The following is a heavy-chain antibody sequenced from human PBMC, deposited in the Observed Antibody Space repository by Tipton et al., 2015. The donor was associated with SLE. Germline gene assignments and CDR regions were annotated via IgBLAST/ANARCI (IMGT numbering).Heavy chain of an antibody. D-gene: IGHD3-3*02. CDR3: ARDKSSHSKYILDY. CDR1: GFSISGTYY. Sequence: TLSLTCAVSGFSISGTYYWGWIRQPAGKGLEWIGRIYPTGNTNYNPSLNSRVTMSVDTSKNQFSLNLTSVTAADTAVYYCARDKSSHSKYILDYWGQGTLVTVSS. J-gene: IGHJ4*02. V-gene: IGHV4-4*07. CDR2: IYPTGNT.